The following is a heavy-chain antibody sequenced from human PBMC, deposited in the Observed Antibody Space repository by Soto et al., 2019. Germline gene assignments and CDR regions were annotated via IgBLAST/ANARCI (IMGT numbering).Heavy chain of an antibody. V-gene: IGHV3-49*03. CDR3: TRGYYDIFRVFDP. Sequence: PGGSLRLSCAVSGFTLTAHHMSWFRQAPGKGLEWVGFIRSKAYGGTTEYAASVKGRFTISRDDSKSIAYLQMNSLKTEDTAVYYCTRGYYDIFRVFDPWGQGTLVTVSS. CDR2: IRSKAYGGTT. J-gene: IGHJ5*02. D-gene: IGHD3-9*01. CDR1: GFTLTAHH.